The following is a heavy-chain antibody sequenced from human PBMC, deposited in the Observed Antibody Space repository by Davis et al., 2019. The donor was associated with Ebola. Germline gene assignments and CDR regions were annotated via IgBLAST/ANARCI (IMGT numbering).Heavy chain of an antibody. D-gene: IGHD6-13*01. Sequence: GESLKISCAASGFTFSSYGMHWVRQAPGTGLEWVAVISYDGSNKYYADSVKGRFTISRDNSKNTLYLQMNSLRAEDTAVYYCAKELRWYSSSWFGDYWGQGTLVTVSS. CDR2: ISYDGSNK. CDR1: GFTFSSYG. CDR3: AKELRWYSSSWFGDY. J-gene: IGHJ4*02. V-gene: IGHV3-30*18.